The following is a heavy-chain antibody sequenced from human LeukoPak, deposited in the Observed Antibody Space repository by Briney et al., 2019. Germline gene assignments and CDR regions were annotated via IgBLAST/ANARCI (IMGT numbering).Heavy chain of an antibody. V-gene: IGHV3-30*18. CDR1: GFTFNTYA. D-gene: IGHD1-1*01. Sequence: GRSLRLSCAASGFTFNTYAMHWVRQAPGKGLEWVAAISYDGSEKNFVDSVKGRFTISRDNSKNSLYLQMNSLRPEDTAFYYCAKETGTTGTTALGYWGQGTLVSVSS. CDR3: AKETGTTGTTALGY. CDR2: ISYDGSEK. J-gene: IGHJ4*02.